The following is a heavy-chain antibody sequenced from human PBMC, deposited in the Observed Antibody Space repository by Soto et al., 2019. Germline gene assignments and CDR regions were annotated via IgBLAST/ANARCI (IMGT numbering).Heavy chain of an antibody. J-gene: IGHJ6*02. CDR3: ARATTGSTATRGHYGMDV. CDR1: GFSFSSYS. CDR2: ISSSSSTI. D-gene: IGHD4-17*01. Sequence: GGSLSLTCAASGFSFSSYSMNWVRQAPGKGLEWVSAISSSSSTIYYADSVKGRFTISSDNAKNSLYLQMTSLSAEATAVYYCARATTGSTATRGHYGMDVWGQGTPVTVSS. V-gene: IGHV3-21*04.